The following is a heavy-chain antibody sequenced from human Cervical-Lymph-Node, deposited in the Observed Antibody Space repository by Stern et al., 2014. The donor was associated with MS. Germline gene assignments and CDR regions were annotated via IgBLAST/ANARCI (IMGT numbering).Heavy chain of an antibody. Sequence: QVQLQQWGAGLLKPSETLSLTCTVHVGSFSGYYWSWIRHSPGKGLEWIGEIDHGGNTKYNPSLKSRVTISADRSKNQFSLNLTSVTAADTAVYYCAREHQFRWPTAVTFFDYWGRGTPVTVSS. J-gene: IGHJ4*02. CDR3: AREHQFRWPTAVTFFDY. V-gene: IGHV4-34*01. D-gene: IGHD4-17*01. CDR2: IDHGGNT. CDR1: VGSFSGYY.